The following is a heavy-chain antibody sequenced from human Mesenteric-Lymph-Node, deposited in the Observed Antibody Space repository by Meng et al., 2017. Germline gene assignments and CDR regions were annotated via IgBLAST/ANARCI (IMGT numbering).Heavy chain of an antibody. J-gene: IGHJ3*02. CDR3: ARVDSSGWVPHTPDAFDI. CDR2: ISAYNGNT. D-gene: IGHD6-19*01. V-gene: IGHV1-18*01. CDR1: GYTFTSYG. Sequence: ASVKVSCKASGYTFTSYGISWVRQAPGQGLEWMGWISAYNGNTNYAQKLQGRVTMTTDTSTSTAYMELRSLRSDDTAVYYCARVDSSGWVPHTPDAFDIWGQGTMVTVSS.